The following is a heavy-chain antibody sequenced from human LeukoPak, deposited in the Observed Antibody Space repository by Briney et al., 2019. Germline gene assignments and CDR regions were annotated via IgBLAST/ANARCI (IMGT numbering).Heavy chain of an antibody. J-gene: IGHJ4*02. V-gene: IGHV4-39*01. CDR3: ARRTWGYFDY. D-gene: IGHD7-27*01. CDR2: IYYSGST. Sequence: SETLSLTCTVSGGSISSSSYYWGWIRQPPGKGLEWIGSIYYSGSTYYNPSLESRVTISVDTSKNQFSLKLSSVTAADTAVYYCARRTWGYFDYWGQGTLVTVSS. CDR1: GGSISSSSYY.